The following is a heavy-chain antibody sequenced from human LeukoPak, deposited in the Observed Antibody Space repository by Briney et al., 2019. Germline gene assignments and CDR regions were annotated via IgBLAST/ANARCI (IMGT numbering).Heavy chain of an antibody. Sequence: GGSLRHSCGTSGFTFSRYGMHWVRQAPGKGLEWVAFIRYDGSNRYYADSVKGRFTISRDNSKNTLYLQIHSLRAEDTAVYYCAKDSAAPISITMVRGRWYFDYWGQGTLVTVSS. D-gene: IGHD3-10*01. CDR2: IRYDGSNR. CDR1: GFTFSRYG. CDR3: AKDSAAPISITMVRGRWYFDY. J-gene: IGHJ4*02. V-gene: IGHV3-30*02.